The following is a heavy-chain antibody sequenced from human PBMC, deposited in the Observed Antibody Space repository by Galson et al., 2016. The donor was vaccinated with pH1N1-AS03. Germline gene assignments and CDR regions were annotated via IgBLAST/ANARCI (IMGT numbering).Heavy chain of an antibody. CDR1: GFSLTTSGMC. CDR2: IDWDDDK. V-gene: IGHV2-70*11. J-gene: IGHJ6*02. CDR3: ARGIRPYYYAMDV. D-gene: IGHD3-3*02. Sequence: PALVKPTQTLTLTCAISGFSLTTSGMCVNWIRQPPGKALEWLARIDWDDDKYFSTPLKTRLPISRDTSKNHVVLTLTNMGPEDTATYYCARGIRPYYYAMDVWGQGTTVTVSS.